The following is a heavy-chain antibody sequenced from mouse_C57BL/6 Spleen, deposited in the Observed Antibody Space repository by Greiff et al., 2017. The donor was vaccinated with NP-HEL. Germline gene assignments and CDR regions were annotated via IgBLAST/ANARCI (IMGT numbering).Heavy chain of an antibody. J-gene: IGHJ1*03. D-gene: IGHD1-1*01. CDR1: GYTFTDYE. V-gene: IGHV1-15*01. CDR2: IDPETGGT. Sequence: QVQLQQSGAELVRPGASVTLSCKASGYTFTDYEMHWVKQTPVHGLEWIGAIDPETGGTAYNQKFKGKAILTADKSSSTAYMELRSLTSEDSAVYYCTRVPHYYGSSWYFDVWGTGTTVTVSS. CDR3: TRVPHYYGSSWYFDV.